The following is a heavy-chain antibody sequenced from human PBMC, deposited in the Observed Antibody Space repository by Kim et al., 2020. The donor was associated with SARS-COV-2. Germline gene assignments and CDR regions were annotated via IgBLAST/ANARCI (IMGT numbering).Heavy chain of an antibody. CDR2: IRNSGDNT. CDR1: GFTFSSFG. D-gene: IGHD3-16*01. Sequence: GGSLRLSFSPSGFTFSSFGMSWVRQAPGKGLEWVSAIRNSGDNTYHADSVKGRFTTSRDNSKNTLYLQMNSLRAEDTATYYCARRGREYYMDVWGKGTTVTVSS. V-gene: IGHV3-23*01. CDR3: ARRGREYYMDV. J-gene: IGHJ6*03.